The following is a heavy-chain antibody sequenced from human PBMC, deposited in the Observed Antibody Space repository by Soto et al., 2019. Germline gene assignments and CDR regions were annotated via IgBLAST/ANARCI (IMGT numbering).Heavy chain of an antibody. V-gene: IGHV1-69*06. Sequence: EAPVTLARTASGGTFGGSSMTCLRQAPKQGLEWVGRIIPIFGTTNYAQNLQGRVTISADKSTLTSYMELHSLTSDDTALYYCARDRTDSGYYTNWLDPWGQGTQVTVSS. J-gene: IGHJ5*02. CDR1: GGTFGGSS. CDR3: ARDRTDSGYYTNWLDP. CDR2: IIPIFGTT. D-gene: IGHD3-22*01.